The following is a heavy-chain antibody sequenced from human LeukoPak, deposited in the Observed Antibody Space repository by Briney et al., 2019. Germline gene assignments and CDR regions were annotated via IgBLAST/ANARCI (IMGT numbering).Heavy chain of an antibody. CDR1: GYTFTSYD. J-gene: IGHJ5*02. V-gene: IGHV1-8*01. CDR2: MNPNSGNT. CDR3: ARAPKSVVVAATSWFDP. D-gene: IGHD2-15*01. Sequence: ASVKVSCKASGYTFTSYDINWVRQATGQGLERMGWMNPNSGNTGYAQKFQGRVTMTRNTSISTAYMELSSLRSEDTAVYYFARAPKSVVVAATSWFDPWGQGTLVTVSS.